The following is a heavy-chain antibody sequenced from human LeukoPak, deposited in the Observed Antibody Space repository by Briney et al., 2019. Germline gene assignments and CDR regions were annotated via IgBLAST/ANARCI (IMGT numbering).Heavy chain of an antibody. CDR1: GYTFSSYS. Sequence: GGSLRLSCLASGYTFSSYSINWVRQAPGNGLEWVSSISVRSNYIYYADSVRGRFRISRDDARDSLYLQMNSLRAEDTAVYYCVRLRRNSDTSGFYYYYDFWGQGTLVTVSS. D-gene: IGHD3-22*01. CDR2: ISVRSNYI. CDR3: VRLRRNSDTSGFYYYYDF. V-gene: IGHV3-21*01. J-gene: IGHJ4*02.